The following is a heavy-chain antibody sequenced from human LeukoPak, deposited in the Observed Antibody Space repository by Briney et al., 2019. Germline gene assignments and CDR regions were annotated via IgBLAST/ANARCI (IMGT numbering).Heavy chain of an antibody. CDR3: TTEDYYYHSSVQRY. V-gene: IGHV3-23*01. CDR2: ISGSGGST. Sequence: GGSLRLSCAASRFTFSTYAMSWVRQAAGKGLEWVSSISGSGGSTYHADSVKGRFTIYRDNSKKTLYLQMNSLRAEDTAVYYCTTEDYYYHSSVQRYWGQGTLVTVSS. D-gene: IGHD3-22*01. CDR1: RFTFSTYA. J-gene: IGHJ4*02.